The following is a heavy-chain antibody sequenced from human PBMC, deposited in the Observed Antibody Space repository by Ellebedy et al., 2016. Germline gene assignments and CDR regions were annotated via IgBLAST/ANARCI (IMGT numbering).Heavy chain of an antibody. CDR2: IIPILGIA. D-gene: IGHD2-15*01. V-gene: IGHV1-69*04. CDR1: GGTFSSYA. Sequence: ASVKVSCKASGGTFSSYAISWVRQAPGQGLEWMGRIIPILGIANYAQKFQGRVTITADKSTSTAYMELRSLGSEDTAVYYCARERGPGDIVVVGGAFDIWGQGTMVTVSS. CDR3: ARERGPGDIVVVGGAFDI. J-gene: IGHJ3*02.